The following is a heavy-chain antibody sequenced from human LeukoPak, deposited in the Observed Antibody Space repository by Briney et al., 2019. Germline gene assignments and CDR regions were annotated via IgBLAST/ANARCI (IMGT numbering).Heavy chain of an antibody. J-gene: IGHJ6*03. Sequence: GESLKISCKGSGYSFTSYWIGWVRQMPGEGLEWMGIIYPGDSDTRYSPSFQGQVTISADKSISTAYLQWSSLKASDTAMYYCARHYSSPANYYYYYMDVWGKGTTVTVSS. D-gene: IGHD6-13*01. CDR3: ARHYSSPANYYYYYMDV. CDR1: GYSFTSYW. CDR2: IYPGDSDT. V-gene: IGHV5-51*01.